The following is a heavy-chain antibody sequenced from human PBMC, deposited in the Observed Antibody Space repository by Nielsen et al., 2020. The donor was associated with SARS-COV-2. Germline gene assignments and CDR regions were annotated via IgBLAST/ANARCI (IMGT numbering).Heavy chain of an antibody. CDR1: GYRFTSYW. Sequence: GESLKISCEGSGYRFTSYWISWVRQMLGKGLEWMGRIDPTDSYTNYSPSFQGHVTISADKSISTAYLQWSSLKASDTAMYYCARQVDTAMGWFDPWGQGTLVTVSS. CDR3: ARQVDTAMGWFDP. D-gene: IGHD5-18*01. V-gene: IGHV5-10-1*01. CDR2: IDPTDSYT. J-gene: IGHJ5*02.